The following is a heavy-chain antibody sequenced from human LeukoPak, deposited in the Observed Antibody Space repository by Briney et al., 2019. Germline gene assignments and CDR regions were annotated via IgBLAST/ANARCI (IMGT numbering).Heavy chain of an antibody. V-gene: IGHV1-2*02. CDR2: INPNSGGT. D-gene: IGHD6-13*01. J-gene: IGHJ4*02. Sequence: ASVKVSCKASGCTFTGYYMHWVRQAPGQGLEWMGWINPNSGGTNYAQKFQGRVTMTRNTSISTAYMELSSLRSEDTAVYYCAREVKGIAAALYWGQGTLVTVSS. CDR3: AREVKGIAAALY. CDR1: GCTFTGYY.